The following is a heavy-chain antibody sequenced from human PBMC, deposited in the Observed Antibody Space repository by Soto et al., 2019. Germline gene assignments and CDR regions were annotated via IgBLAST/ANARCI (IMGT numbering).Heavy chain of an antibody. Sequence: PGGSLRLSCAASGFTFSSYAMSWVRQAPGKGLEWVSAISGSGGSTYYADSVKGRFTISRDNSKNTLYLQMNSLRAEDTAVYYCAKDHYGDYLSVHLGMDVWGQGTTVTVSS. V-gene: IGHV3-23*01. CDR2: ISGSGGST. CDR3: AKDHYGDYLSVHLGMDV. J-gene: IGHJ6*02. D-gene: IGHD4-17*01. CDR1: GFTFSSYA.